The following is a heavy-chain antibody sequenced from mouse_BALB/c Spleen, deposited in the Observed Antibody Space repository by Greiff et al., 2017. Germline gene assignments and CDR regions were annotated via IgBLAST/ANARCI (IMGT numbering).Heavy chain of an antibody. Sequence: VQLQQSGAELARPGASVKMSCKASGYTFTSYTMHWVKQRPGQGLEWIGYINPSSGYTNYNQKFKDKATLTADKSSSTAYMQLSSLTSEDSAVYYCAREGLRRYAMDYWGQGTSVTVSS. CDR1: GYTFTSYT. CDR3: AREGLRRYAMDY. J-gene: IGHJ4*01. V-gene: IGHV1-4*01. D-gene: IGHD2-2*01. CDR2: INPSSGYT.